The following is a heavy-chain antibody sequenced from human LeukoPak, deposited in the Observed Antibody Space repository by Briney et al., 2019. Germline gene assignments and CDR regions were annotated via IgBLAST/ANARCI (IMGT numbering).Heavy chain of an antibody. Sequence: PGGSLRLSCAASGFTFSSYSMNWVRQAPGKGLESVSAISSSGGSTYYADSVKGRFTISRDNSKNTLYLQLNSLRSEDTAVYYCAKVKGSEGYCSITSCLADYWGQGTLVTVSS. J-gene: IGHJ4*02. CDR1: GFTFSSYS. V-gene: IGHV3-23*01. D-gene: IGHD2-2*01. CDR2: ISSSGGST. CDR3: AKVKGSEGYCSITSCLADY.